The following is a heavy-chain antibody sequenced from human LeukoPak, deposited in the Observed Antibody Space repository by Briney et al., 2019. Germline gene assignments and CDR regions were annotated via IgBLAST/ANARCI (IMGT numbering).Heavy chain of an antibody. D-gene: IGHD6-19*01. CDR3: ARDLEGFEGRAVARKVSRYFDY. V-gene: IGHV1-18*01. Sequence: GASVKVSCKASGYTFTSYGISWVRQAPGQGLEWMGWISAYNGNTNYAQKFQGRVTMTRDTSISTAYMELSRLRSDDTAVYYCARDLEGFEGRAVARKVSRYFDYWGQGTLVTVSS. CDR2: ISAYNGNT. CDR1: GYTFTSYG. J-gene: IGHJ4*02.